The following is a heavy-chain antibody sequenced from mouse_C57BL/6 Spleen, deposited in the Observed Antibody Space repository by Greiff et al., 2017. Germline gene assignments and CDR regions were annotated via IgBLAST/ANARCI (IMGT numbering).Heavy chain of an antibody. CDR3: ARRDYGSSGYFDY. D-gene: IGHD1-1*01. J-gene: IGHJ2*01. CDR1: GYAFSSSW. CDR2: IYPGDGDT. V-gene: IGHV1-82*01. Sequence: QVQLQQSGPELVKPGASVKISCKASGYAFSSSWMNWVKQRPGKGLEWIGRIYPGDGDTNYNGKFKGKATLTADKSSSTAYMQLSSLTSEDSAVYFCARRDYGSSGYFDYWGQGTTLTVSS.